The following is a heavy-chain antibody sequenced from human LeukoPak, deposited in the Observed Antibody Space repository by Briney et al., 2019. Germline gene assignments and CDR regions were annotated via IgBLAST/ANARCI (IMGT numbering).Heavy chain of an antibody. D-gene: IGHD3-10*01. V-gene: IGHV3-53*01. CDR1: GFNVRCNY. CDR2: IYSGGST. CDR3: ASSQLLWFGEPKDDAFDI. J-gene: IGHJ3*02. Sequence: GSLKLFCSASGFNVRCNYIGWVRQAPGEGLELVSVIYSGGSTYYADSVKGRFTISRDNSKNTLYLQMNSLRAEDTAVYYCASSQLLWFGEPKDDAFDIWGQGTMVTVSS.